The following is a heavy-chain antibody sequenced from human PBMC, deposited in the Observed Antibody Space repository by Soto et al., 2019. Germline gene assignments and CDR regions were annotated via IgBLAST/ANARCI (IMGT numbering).Heavy chain of an antibody. CDR3: ARGLKGSVVFDY. CDR1: GFTFSTYA. Sequence: PGGSLRLSCAASGFTFSTYAMAWVRQAPGKGLEWVSGVSASGLNTDYADPVKGRFYISRDNSKNTVSLHMNSLRAEDTAVYYCARGLKGSVVFDYWGQGTLVTVSS. V-gene: IGHV3-23*01. CDR2: VSASGLNT. J-gene: IGHJ4*02. D-gene: IGHD2-15*01.